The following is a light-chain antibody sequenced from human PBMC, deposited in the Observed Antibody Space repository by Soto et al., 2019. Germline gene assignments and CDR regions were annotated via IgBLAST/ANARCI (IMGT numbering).Light chain of an antibody. J-gene: IGKJ1*01. CDR1: QSVSSY. CDR3: QQRSNWPRT. Sequence: EIVLTQSPATLSLSPGERATLSFRASQSVSSYLAWYQQKPGQAPRLLIYDASNRDTGIPARFSGSGSGTDFTLTISRLEPEDFEVYYCQQRSNWPRTFGQGTKVDIK. CDR2: DAS. V-gene: IGKV3-11*01.